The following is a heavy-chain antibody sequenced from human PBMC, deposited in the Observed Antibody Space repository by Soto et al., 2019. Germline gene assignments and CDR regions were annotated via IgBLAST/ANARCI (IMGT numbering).Heavy chain of an antibody. V-gene: IGHV1-2*02. Sequence: QVQLVQSGAEVKKPGASVKVSCKASGYTFTGYYIHWVRQAPGQGLEWMGCINPNSGGTKYPQKFQGRVTMKRDTSIRTVYMSRTGLKSDDTAVYFCARDLAKGGGSAGFDYWGQGTLVAVS. CDR2: INPNSGGT. CDR3: ARDLAKGGGSAGFDY. D-gene: IGHD2-15*01. CDR1: GYTFTGYY. J-gene: IGHJ4*02.